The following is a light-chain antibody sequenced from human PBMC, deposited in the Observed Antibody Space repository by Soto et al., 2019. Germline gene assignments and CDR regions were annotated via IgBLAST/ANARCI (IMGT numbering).Light chain of an antibody. J-gene: IGLJ1*01. CDR1: NSNIGSNT. Sequence: QSVLTQPPSASGTPVQRVTISCSGSNSNIGSNTVNWYQQLPGTAPKLLIYYDNLRPSGVPERISGSKSGTSAALAISGLQSDDEADYYCAAWDDSLNGRVFGTGTKLTVL. V-gene: IGLV1-44*01. CDR3: AAWDDSLNGRV. CDR2: YDN.